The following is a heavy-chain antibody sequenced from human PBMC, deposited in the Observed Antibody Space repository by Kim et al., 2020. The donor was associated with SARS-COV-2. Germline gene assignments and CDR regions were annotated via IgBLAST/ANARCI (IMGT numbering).Heavy chain of an antibody. Sequence: GGSLRLSCAASGFTFSSYSMNWVRQAPGKGLEWVSYISSSSSTIYYADSVKGRFTISRDNAKNSLYLQMNSLRDEDTAVYYCARDLRFLEWLPSPAGYWGQGTLVTVSS. CDR2: ISSSSSTI. V-gene: IGHV3-48*02. CDR3: ARDLRFLEWLPSPAGY. D-gene: IGHD3-3*01. CDR1: GFTFSSYS. J-gene: IGHJ4*02.